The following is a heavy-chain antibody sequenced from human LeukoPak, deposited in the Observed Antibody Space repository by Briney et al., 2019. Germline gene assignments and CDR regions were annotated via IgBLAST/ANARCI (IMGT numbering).Heavy chain of an antibody. CDR1: GFTFSSYG. CDR2: ISYDGSNK. J-gene: IGHJ6*02. V-gene: IGHV3-30*03. Sequence: PGRSLRLSCAASGFTFSSYGMHWVRQAPGKGLEWVAVISYDGSNKYYADSVKGRFTISRDNAKNSLYLQMNSLRAEDTAVYYCARATPGYYYYYYGMDVWGRGTTVTVSS. CDR3: ARATPGYYYYYYGMDV.